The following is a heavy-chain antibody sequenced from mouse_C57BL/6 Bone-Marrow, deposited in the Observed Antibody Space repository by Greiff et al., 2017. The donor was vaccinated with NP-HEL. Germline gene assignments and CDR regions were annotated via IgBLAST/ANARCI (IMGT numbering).Heavy chain of an antibody. V-gene: IGHV6-3*01. CDR1: GFTFSNYW. Sequence: EVNVVESGGGLVQPGGSMKLSCVASGFTFSNYWMNWVRQSPEKGLEWVAQIRLKSDNYATHYAESVIGRFTISRDDSKSSVYLQMSNLRAEDTGIYFGTGDYYGSSGDYYAMDYWGQGTSVTVSS. J-gene: IGHJ4*01. CDR2: IRLKSDNYAT. CDR3: TGDYYGSSGDYYAMDY. D-gene: IGHD1-1*01.